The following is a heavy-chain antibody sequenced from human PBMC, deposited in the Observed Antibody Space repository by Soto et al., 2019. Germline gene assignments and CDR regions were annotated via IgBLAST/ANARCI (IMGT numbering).Heavy chain of an antibody. Sequence: SVKVSCKASGGTSSSYAISGVRQAPGQGLEWMGGIIPIFGTANYAQKFQGRVTITADESTSTAYMELSSLRSEDTAVYYCARAPSPEYSSSWYYYWGQGTLVTVSS. CDR2: IIPIFGTA. J-gene: IGHJ4*02. V-gene: IGHV1-69*13. CDR3: ARAPSPEYSSSWYYY. D-gene: IGHD6-13*01. CDR1: GGTSSSYA.